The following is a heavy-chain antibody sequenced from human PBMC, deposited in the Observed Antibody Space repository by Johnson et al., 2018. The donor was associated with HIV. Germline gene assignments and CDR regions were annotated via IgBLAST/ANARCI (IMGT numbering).Heavy chain of an antibody. V-gene: IGHV3-30*04. CDR3: ARTEYFGWDRSHAFDI. J-gene: IGHJ3*02. CDR2: ISYDGSNK. D-gene: IGHD3-9*01. Sequence: QVHLVESGGGVVQPGRSLRLSCAASGFTFSSYAMHWVRQAPGKGLEWVAVISYDGSNKYYADSVKGRFTISRDNSKNTLYLQMNSLRAEDTAVYYCARTEYFGWDRSHAFDIWGQGTMVTVSS. CDR1: GFTFSSYA.